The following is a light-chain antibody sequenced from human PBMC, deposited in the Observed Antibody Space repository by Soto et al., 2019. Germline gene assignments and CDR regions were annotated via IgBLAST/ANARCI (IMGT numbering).Light chain of an antibody. Sequence: QSVLTQPASVSGSPGQSITISCTGTSSDVGGYNYVSWYQQHPGKAPKLMIYDVSNRPSGVSNRFSGSKSGNTASLTISGLQAEDEADYYCSSYTGTNNFGVFGHGTKVTVL. V-gene: IGLV2-14*01. J-gene: IGLJ1*01. CDR2: DVS. CDR3: SSYTGTNNFGV. CDR1: SSDVGGYNY.